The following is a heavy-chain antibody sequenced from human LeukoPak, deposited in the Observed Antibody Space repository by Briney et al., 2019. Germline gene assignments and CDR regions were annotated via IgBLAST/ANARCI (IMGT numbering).Heavy chain of an antibody. Sequence: SETLSLTCTVSGGPISRSGSFWGWIRQPPGKGLEWIGNIRYTGSTYYNPSLKSRVTISVDTPKNQFSLKLSSVTAADTAVYYCARHGPTTVTKEEDYYYYGMDVWGQGTTVTVSS. CDR1: GGPISRSGSF. J-gene: IGHJ6*02. CDR3: ARHGPTTVTKEEDYYYYGMDV. V-gene: IGHV4-39*01. D-gene: IGHD4-17*01. CDR2: IRYTGST.